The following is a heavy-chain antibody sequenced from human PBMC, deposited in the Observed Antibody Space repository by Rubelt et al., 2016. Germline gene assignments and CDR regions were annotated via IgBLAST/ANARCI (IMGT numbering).Heavy chain of an antibody. CDR1: GGSISSGGYY. J-gene: IGHJ4*02. CDR2: IYYSGST. CDR3: AREMITFNYFDY. D-gene: IGHD3-16*01. Sequence: QVQLQESGPRLVKPSQTLSLTCTVSGGSISSGGYYWSWIRQHPGKGLEWIGYIYYSGSTYYNPSLKSRVTRSVDTSKNQFSLKLSSVTAADTAVYYCAREMITFNYFDYWGQGTLVTVSS. V-gene: IGHV4-31*03.